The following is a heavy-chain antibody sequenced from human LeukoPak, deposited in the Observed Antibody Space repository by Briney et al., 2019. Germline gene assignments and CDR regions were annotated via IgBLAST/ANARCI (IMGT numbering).Heavy chain of an antibody. CDR2: IYYSGST. J-gene: IGHJ4*02. Sequence: SETLSLTRTVSGGSISSYYWSWIRQPPGKGLEWIGYIYYSGSTNYNPSLKSRVTISVDTSKNQFSLKLSSVTAADTAVYYCARDRAFVGSTSASDYFDYWGQGTLVTVSS. V-gene: IGHV4-59*01. CDR1: GGSISSYY. D-gene: IGHD2-2*01. CDR3: ARDRAFVGSTSASDYFDY.